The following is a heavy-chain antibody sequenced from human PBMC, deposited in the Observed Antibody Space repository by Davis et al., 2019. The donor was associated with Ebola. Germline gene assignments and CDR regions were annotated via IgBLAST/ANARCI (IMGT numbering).Heavy chain of an antibody. J-gene: IGHJ6*02. V-gene: IGHV3-74*01. CDR1: GFTFAPYI. CDR2: IKWDVIST. D-gene: IGHD5/OR15-5a*01. Sequence: HTAGSLRLSCTVSGFTFAPYIMHWVRHVPRKGLESVSLIKWDVISTDYADSVKGRFTISRDNAKNTLYLQMNSLRAEDTAVYYCARDVYHMDVWGQGTTVTVSS. CDR3: ARDVYHMDV.